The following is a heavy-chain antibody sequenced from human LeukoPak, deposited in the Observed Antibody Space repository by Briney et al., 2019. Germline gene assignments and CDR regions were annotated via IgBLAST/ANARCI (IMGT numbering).Heavy chain of an antibody. CDR3: ARAEITVAAAGFWFDP. CDR1: GYTFTSYG. Sequence: ASVKVSCKAPGYTFTSYGITWVRQAPGQGLEWMGWISPYNGNTNYAQKLQGRVTMTTDTSTSTAYMELRSLRSDDTAVYYCARAEITVAAAGFWFDPWGQGTLVTVSS. V-gene: IGHV1-18*01. D-gene: IGHD6-13*01. J-gene: IGHJ5*02. CDR2: ISPYNGNT.